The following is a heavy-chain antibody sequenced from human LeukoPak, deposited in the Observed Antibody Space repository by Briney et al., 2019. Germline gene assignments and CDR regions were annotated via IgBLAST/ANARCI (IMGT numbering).Heavy chain of an antibody. V-gene: IGHV1-2*02. CDR2: INPNSGGT. J-gene: IGHJ6*03. CDR3: ARNKDSNSYYYYYMDV. Sequence: ASVKVSCKASGYTFTGYYMHWARQAPGQGLEWMGWINPNSGGTNYAQKFQGRVTMTRDTSISTAYMELSRLRSDDTAVYYCARNKDSNSYYYYYMDVWGKGTTVTVSS. D-gene: IGHD4-11*01. CDR1: GYTFTGYY.